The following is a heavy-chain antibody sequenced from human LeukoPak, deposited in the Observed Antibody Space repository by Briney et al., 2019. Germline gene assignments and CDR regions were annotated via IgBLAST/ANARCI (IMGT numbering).Heavy chain of an antibody. CDR2: IYYSGST. CDR3: ARSPTWYYFDY. J-gene: IGHJ4*02. CDR1: GGSISSNSYY. Sequence: SETLSLTCGVSGGSISSNSYYWGWIRQPPGKGLEWIGSIYYSGSTYYNPSLKSRVTISVDTSKNQFSLKLSSVTAADAAVLYCARSPTWYYFDYWGQGALVTVSS. V-gene: IGHV4-39*01. D-gene: IGHD2-8*01.